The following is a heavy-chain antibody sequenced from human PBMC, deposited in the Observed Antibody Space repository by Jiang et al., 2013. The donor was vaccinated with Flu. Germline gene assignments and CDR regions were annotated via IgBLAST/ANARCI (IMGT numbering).Heavy chain of an antibody. V-gene: IGHV3-23*01. CDR3: AKGTCTNGVCYSFIDY. D-gene: IGHD2-8*01. J-gene: IGHJ4*02. Sequence: LEWVSGISDSGGSTYYADSVKGRFTISRDNSKNTLYLQMNSQRAEDTAVYYCAKGTCTNGVCYSFIDYWGQGTLVTVSS. CDR2: ISDSGGST.